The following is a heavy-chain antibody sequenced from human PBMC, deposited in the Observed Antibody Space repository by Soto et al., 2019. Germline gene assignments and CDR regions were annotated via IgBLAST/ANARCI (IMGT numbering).Heavy chain of an antibody. CDR3: ARIPTRASPYSSGWSEPRYYLDY. Sequence: GASVKVSCKASGYTFTSYGISWVRQAPGQGLEWMGWISAYNGNTNYAQKLQGRVTMTTDTSTSTACMELRSLRSDDTAVYYCARIPTRASPYSSGWSEPRYYLDYWGQGTLVTVSS. D-gene: IGHD6-19*01. J-gene: IGHJ4*02. V-gene: IGHV1-18*01. CDR2: ISAYNGNT. CDR1: GYTFTSYG.